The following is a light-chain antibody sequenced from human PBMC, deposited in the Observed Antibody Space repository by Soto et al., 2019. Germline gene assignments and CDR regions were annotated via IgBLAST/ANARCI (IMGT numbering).Light chain of an antibody. CDR3: CSYTGASTYV. CDR2: AVT. J-gene: IGLJ1*01. CDR1: SGDVGGYNY. V-gene: IGLV2-14*01. Sequence: QSALTQPASVSGSPGQSVTISCAGTSGDVGGYNYVSWYQQHPGKAPKLMIHAVTNRPSGVSNRFSGSKSGNTASLTISSLQAEYEADYYCCSYTGASTYVFGTGTKVTVL.